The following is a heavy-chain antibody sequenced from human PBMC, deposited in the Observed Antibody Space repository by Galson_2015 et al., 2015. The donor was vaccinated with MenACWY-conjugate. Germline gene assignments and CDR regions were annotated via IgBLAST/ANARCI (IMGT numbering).Heavy chain of an antibody. J-gene: IGHJ4*02. CDR3: VRALNGDADY. CDR2: MNGDGSII. CDR1: GFTFSSYW. Sequence: SLRLSCAASGFTFSSYWMHWVRQLPGEGLIWVSRMNGDGSIIDYADSVKGRFTTSRDNAKNMVFLQMDRLRAEDTAVYYCVRALNGDADYWGQGTLVTVSS. V-gene: IGHV3-74*01. D-gene: IGHD2-21*02.